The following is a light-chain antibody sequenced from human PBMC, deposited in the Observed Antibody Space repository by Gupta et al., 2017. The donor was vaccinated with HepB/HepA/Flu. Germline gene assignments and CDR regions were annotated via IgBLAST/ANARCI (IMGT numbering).Light chain of an antibody. CDR2: AAS. J-gene: IGKJ1*01. CDR1: QSIGSY. Sequence: DIQMTQSPSSLSASVGDRVTITCRASQSIGSYLHWYQQKPGKAPKLLIYAASSLQSGVPSSFSGSGSGTDFTLTISSLQPEDFATYYCQQSDSIPRTFGQGTKVEIK. V-gene: IGKV1-39*01. CDR3: QQSDSIPRT.